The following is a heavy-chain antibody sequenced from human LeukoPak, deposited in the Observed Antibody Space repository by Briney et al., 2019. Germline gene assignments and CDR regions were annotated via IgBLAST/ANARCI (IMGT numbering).Heavy chain of an antibody. CDR2: ISYDGSKK. CDR3: ARAGRAHGDYHYFDY. V-gene: IGHV3-30-3*01. D-gene: IGHD4-17*01. J-gene: IGHJ4*02. Sequence: GGSLRLSCAASGFTFNNYGIHWVRQAPGKGLECVAVISYDGSKKYYADSVKGRVTISRDNSKNTLYLQMNSLRAEDTAVYYCARAGRAHGDYHYFDYWGQGTLVTVSS. CDR1: GFTFNNYG.